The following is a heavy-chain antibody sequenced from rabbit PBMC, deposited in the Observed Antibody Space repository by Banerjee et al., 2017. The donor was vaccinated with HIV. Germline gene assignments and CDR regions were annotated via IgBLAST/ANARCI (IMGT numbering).Heavy chain of an antibody. CDR3: ARTYGGGSGDGLLL. CDR1: GFSFSSSYW. CDR2: IYAGSSGNT. Sequence: QEQLVESGGGLVQPEGSLTLTCTASGFSFSSSYWMCWVRQAPGKGLEWIGCIYAGSSGNTYYASWAKGRFTISQTSSTTVTLQMTSLTAADTATYFCARTYGGGSGDGLLLWGQGTLVTVS. V-gene: IGHV1S45*01. D-gene: IGHD4-2*01. J-gene: IGHJ3*01.